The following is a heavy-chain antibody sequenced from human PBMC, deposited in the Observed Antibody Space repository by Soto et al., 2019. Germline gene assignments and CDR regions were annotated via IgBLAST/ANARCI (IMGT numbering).Heavy chain of an antibody. Sequence: GGSLRLSCAASGFTFSNAWMSWVRQAPGKGLEWVGRIKSKTDGGTTDYAAPVKGRFTISRDDSKNTLYLQMNSLKTEDTAVYYCTTVEYCSSTSCYFGYYYMDVWGKGTTVTVSS. CDR3: TTVEYCSSTSCYFGYYYMDV. J-gene: IGHJ6*03. V-gene: IGHV3-15*01. CDR1: GFTFSNAW. D-gene: IGHD2-2*01. CDR2: IKSKTDGGTT.